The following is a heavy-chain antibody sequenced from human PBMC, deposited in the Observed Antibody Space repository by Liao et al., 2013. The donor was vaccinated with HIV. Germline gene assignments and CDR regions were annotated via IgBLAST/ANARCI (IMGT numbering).Heavy chain of an antibody. CDR1: GGSISSGSHY. J-gene: IGHJ6*03. Sequence: QLQLQESGPGLVRPSETLSLTCTVSGGSISSGSHYCSWIRQPAGKGLEWIGSIYYSGTTYYNPSLRSRVTISIDTSKNHFSLRLSSVTAADTAVYYCARVGMTTITGYYYYIDVWGKGTTVTVSS. D-gene: IGHD5-24*01. V-gene: IGHV4-39*02. CDR2: IYYSGTT. CDR3: ARVGMTTITGYYYYIDV.